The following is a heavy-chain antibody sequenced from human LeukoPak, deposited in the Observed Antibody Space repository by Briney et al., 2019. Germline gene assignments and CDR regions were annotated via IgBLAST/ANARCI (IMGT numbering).Heavy chain of an antibody. V-gene: IGHV3-30*04. J-gene: IGHJ5*02. CDR1: GFTFSGFA. D-gene: IGHD3-22*01. Sequence: GTSLRLSCAGSGFTFSGFAMHWVRQAPGKGLEWVQAKSYHGRDKYYADAVSGRFTISRDNSKNTLHLEMNSLRTDDTAVYYCTKERGGGGRRINLMVGGYGPWGQGTQVTVSS. CDR3: TKERGGGGRRINLMVGGYGP. CDR2: KSYHGRDK.